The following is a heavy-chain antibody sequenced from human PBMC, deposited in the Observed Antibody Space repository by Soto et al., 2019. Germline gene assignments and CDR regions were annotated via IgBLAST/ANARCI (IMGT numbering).Heavy chain of an antibody. J-gene: IGHJ4*02. D-gene: IGHD2-15*01. CDR2: IIPIFGTA. V-gene: IGHV1-69*06. CDR1: GGTFSSYA. Sequence: QVQLVQSGAEVKKPGSSVKVSCKASGGTFSSYAISWVRQAPGQGLEWMGGIIPIFGTANYAQKFQGRVRITAEKSKSKNYMELSSMRSEDTAVYYCARDLGYCSGGSCYSGSFDEYWGQGTLVTVSS. CDR3: ARDLGYCSGGSCYSGSFDEY.